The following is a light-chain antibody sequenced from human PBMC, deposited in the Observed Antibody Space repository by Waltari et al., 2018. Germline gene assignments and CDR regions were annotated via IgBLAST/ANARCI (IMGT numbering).Light chain of an antibody. CDR1: PSVSRA. CDR2: GAS. V-gene: IGKV3-20*01. J-gene: IGKJ1*01. CDR3: QQYLRLPVT. Sequence: EIVLTQSPGTLSVSLGERAPVSCRASPSVSRALAWYQQKPGQAPRLLIYGASTRATGIPDRFSGSGSGTDFSLTISRLEPDDFAVYYCQQYLRLPVTFGQGTTVEI.